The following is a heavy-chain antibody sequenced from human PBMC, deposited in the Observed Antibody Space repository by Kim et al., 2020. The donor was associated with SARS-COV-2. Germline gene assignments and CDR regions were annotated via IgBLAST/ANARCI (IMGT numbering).Heavy chain of an antibody. V-gene: IGHV4-39*01. CDR1: GGSISSSSYY. Sequence: SETLSLTCTVSGGSISSSSYYWGWIRQPPGKGLEWIGSIYYSGSTYYNPSLKSRVTISVDTSKNQFSLKLSSVTAADTAVYYCAGIVATIGGFDYWGQGTLAT. CDR3: AGIVATIGGFDY. D-gene: IGHD5-12*01. CDR2: IYYSGST. J-gene: IGHJ4*02.